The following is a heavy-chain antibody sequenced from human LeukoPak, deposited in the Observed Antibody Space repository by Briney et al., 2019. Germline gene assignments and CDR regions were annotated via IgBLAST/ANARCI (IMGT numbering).Heavy chain of an antibody. CDR3: ARDRDCSSTSCYPNWFDP. D-gene: IGHD2-2*01. CDR2: IIPIFGTA. V-gene: IGHV1-69*05. J-gene: IGHJ5*02. CDR1: GGTFSSYA. Sequence: SVKVSCKASGGTFSSYAITWVRQAPGQGLEWMGRIIPIFGTANYAQKFQGRVTITTDESTSTAYMELSSLRSEDTAVYYCARDRDCSSTSCYPNWFDPWGQGTLVTVSS.